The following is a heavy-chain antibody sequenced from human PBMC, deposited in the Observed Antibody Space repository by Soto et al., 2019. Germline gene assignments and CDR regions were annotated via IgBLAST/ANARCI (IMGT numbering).Heavy chain of an antibody. J-gene: IGHJ3*02. Sequence: SSTXSLTCTVSVDSFSDDYYLTCSRHHPGKVLEWIGYIYHSGYTYYSPSLESRLTLSVYTSKKQLSLKMSSVNAADKAVYYCARKYLHGGGNLMRNKDDVDIWGQGTMV. CDR2: IYHSGYT. D-gene: IGHD2-21*01. CDR3: ARKYLHGGGNLMRNKDDVDI. CDR1: VDSFSDDYY. V-gene: IGHV4-31*03.